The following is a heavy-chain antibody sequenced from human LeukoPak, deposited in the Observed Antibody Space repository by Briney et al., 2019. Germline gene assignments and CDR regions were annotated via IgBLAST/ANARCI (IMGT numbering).Heavy chain of an antibody. V-gene: IGHV3-30*02. CDR3: AKGGYYFDY. CDR1: GLTFSTFG. Sequence: GGSLRLSCAASGLTFSTFGMHWVRQAPGTGLEWVAFIRFDGSNRYYAESLKGRFTISRDNSKNTLYLQMNSLRAEDTAIYFCAKGGYYFDYWGQGALVIVSS. CDR2: IRFDGSNR. J-gene: IGHJ4*02.